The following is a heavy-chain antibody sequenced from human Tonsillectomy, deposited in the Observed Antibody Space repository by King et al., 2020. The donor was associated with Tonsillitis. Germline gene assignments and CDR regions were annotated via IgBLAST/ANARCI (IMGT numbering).Heavy chain of an antibody. V-gene: IGHV4-61*02. J-gene: IGHJ3*02. CDR3: AREISGSPTYGSAFDI. Sequence: HVQLQESGPGLVKPSQTLSLTCTVSGGSITTSSHYWSWIRQPAGKALEWIGRVYTTGRSHCNPSLHSRVTMSVDTSKSQLSLILSSVTAADTAVYFCAREISGSPTYGSAFDIWGQGTMVTVSP. CDR1: GGSITTSSHY. CDR2: VYTTGRS. D-gene: IGHD1-26*01.